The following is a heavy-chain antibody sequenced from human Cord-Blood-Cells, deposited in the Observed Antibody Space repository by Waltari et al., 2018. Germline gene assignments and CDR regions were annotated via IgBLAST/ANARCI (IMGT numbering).Heavy chain of an antibody. CDR3: ASPVGATSYYYGMDV. V-gene: IGHV4-34*01. J-gene: IGHJ6*02. CDR1: GGSFSGYY. D-gene: IGHD1-26*01. Sequence: QVQLQQWGAGLLKPSETLSLTCAVHGGSFSGYYWSWIRQPPGKGLEWIGEINHCGSTIYNPSLNGRVTISVDTSKNQFSLKLSSVTAADTAVYYCASPVGATSYYYGMDVWGQGTTVTVSS. CDR2: INHCGST.